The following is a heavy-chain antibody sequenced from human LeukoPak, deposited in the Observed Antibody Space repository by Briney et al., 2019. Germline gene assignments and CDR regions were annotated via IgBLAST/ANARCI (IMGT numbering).Heavy chain of an antibody. V-gene: IGHV4-61*02. CDR2: IYTNGST. D-gene: IGHD3-3*01. CDR3: ARDLHGDWFDP. CDR1: GGSISSGSYY. Sequence: SQTLSLTCTVSGGSISSGSYYWNWIRQPAGKGLEWIGRIYTNGSTNYNPSLKSRVIISVDTSKNQFSLKLSSVTAADTAVYYCARDLHGDWFDPWGQGTLVTVSS. J-gene: IGHJ5*02.